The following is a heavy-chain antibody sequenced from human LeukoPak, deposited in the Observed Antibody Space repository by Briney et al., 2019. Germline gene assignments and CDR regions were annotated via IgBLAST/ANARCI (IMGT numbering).Heavy chain of an antibody. Sequence: GGSLRLSCAASGFTFSSYWMHWVRQAPGKGLVWVSRLNSDGSSTSYADSVKGRFAISRDNAETTLHLQMNNLSAEDTAVYYCARASNRNSINFDYWGQGALVTVSS. D-gene: IGHD1-7*01. CDR3: ARASNRNSINFDY. V-gene: IGHV3-74*01. CDR1: GFTFSSYW. J-gene: IGHJ4*02. CDR2: LNSDGSST.